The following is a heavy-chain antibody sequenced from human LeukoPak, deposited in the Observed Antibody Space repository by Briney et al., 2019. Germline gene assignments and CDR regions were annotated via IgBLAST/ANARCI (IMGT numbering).Heavy chain of an antibody. J-gene: IGHJ4*02. CDR3: ARDRVAGTGFDY. CDR2: ISSSGSTI. CDR1: GFTFSSYE. Sequence: GGSLRLSCAASGFTFSSYEMNWVRQAPGKGLEWVSYISSSGSTIYYADSVKGRFTISRDNAKNLLYLQMNSLRAEDTAVYYCARDRVAGTGFDYWGQRTLVTVSS. D-gene: IGHD6-19*01. V-gene: IGHV3-48*03.